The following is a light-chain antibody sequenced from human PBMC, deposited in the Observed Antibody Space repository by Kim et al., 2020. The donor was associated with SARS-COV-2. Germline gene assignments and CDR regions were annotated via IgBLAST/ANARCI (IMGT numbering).Light chain of an antibody. CDR2: VTT. Sequence: GTVSLTCDANTGAVTSGYYANWFQQKPGQVPKSLIFVTTNKHSWTPARFSGSLLGGKAALTLSDVQPEDEADYYCLLYCENTWVFGGGTKLTVL. J-gene: IGLJ3*02. CDR1: TGAVTSGYY. V-gene: IGLV7-43*01. CDR3: LLYCENTWV.